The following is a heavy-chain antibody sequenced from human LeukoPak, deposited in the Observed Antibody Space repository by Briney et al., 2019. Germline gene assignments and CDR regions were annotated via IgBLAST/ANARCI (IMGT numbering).Heavy chain of an antibody. J-gene: IGHJ4*02. Sequence: GASVTVSCKASGYTFSTYGISWVRQAPGQGLEWLGWISGHNGNANYVQEFQDRVTMTTDTSTTTAYMELRSLTSDDTAVYFCARYLGHSSGSKRGFDYWGQGTLVTVSS. D-gene: IGHD6-19*01. CDR2: ISGHNGNA. V-gene: IGHV1-18*01. CDR3: ARYLGHSSGSKRGFDY. CDR1: GYTFSTYG.